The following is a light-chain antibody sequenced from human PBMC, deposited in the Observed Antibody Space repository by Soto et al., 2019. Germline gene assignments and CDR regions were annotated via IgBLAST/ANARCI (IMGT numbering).Light chain of an antibody. J-gene: IGLJ1*01. CDR2: DVA. V-gene: IGLV2-14*03. CDR3: VSSTSSTTKN. Sequence: QCALTQPASVSDSPGQSITISCTGTRSDVGGSNFVSWYQQHPGKRPKIIIYDVANPPSGVSNRFSASKSGSTASLILSRLQPQDEADYYCVSSTSSTTKNFGTGTKVPV. CDR1: RSDVGGSNF.